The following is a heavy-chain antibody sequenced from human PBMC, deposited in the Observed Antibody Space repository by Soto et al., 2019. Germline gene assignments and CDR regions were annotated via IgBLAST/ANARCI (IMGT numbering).Heavy chain of an antibody. D-gene: IGHD2-2*01. CDR3: AKDLSSTRVYYFDY. V-gene: IGHV3-23*01. CDR2: ISGSGGST. J-gene: IGHJ4*02. CDR1: GFTFSSYA. Sequence: LRLSCAASGFTFSSYAMSWVRQAPGKGLEWVSAISGSGGSTYYADSVKGRFTISRDNSKNTLYLQMNSLRAEDTAVYYCAKDLSSTRVYYFDYWGQGTLVTVSS.